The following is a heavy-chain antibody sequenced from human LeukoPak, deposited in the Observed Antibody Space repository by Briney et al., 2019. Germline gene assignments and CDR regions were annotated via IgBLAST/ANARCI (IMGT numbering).Heavy chain of an antibody. Sequence: SETLSLTCTVSNGSVRSYYWSWVRQSPGKGLEWIGNIYYSGSTNYNPSLKSRVTISIHTSRNQFSLKLSSVTAADTAVYYCARAGYYYDSSGYYAYYFDYWGQGTLVTVPS. J-gene: IGHJ4*02. CDR1: NGSVRSYY. V-gene: IGHV4-59*02. CDR2: IYYSGST. D-gene: IGHD3-22*01. CDR3: ARAGYYYDSSGYYAYYFDY.